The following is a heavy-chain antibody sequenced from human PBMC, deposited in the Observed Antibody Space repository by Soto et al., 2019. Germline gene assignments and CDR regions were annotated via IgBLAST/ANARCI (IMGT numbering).Heavy chain of an antibody. D-gene: IGHD2-2*01. Sequence: SETLSLTCTVSGGSISSSSYYWGWIRQPPGKGLEWIGSIYYSGSTYYNPSLKSRVTISIDTSKNQFSLKLSSVTAADTAVYYCAIVSYCLPTNCYAPEAFDIWGQGTMVT. CDR2: IYYSGST. J-gene: IGHJ3*02. CDR3: AIVSYCLPTNCYAPEAFDI. CDR1: GGSISSSSYY. V-gene: IGHV4-39*07.